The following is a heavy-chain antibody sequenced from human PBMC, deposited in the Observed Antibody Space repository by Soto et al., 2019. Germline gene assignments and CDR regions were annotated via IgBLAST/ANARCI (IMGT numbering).Heavy chain of an antibody. Sequence: SQTLSLPCAISGDSVSSNSAAWNWIRQSPSRGLEWLGRTYYRSKWYNDYAVSVKSRITINPDTSKNQFSLQLNSVTPEDTAVYYCARAPPRHCGGDCYLYYFDYWGQGTLVTVYS. CDR3: ARAPPRHCGGDCYLYYFDY. J-gene: IGHJ4*02. V-gene: IGHV6-1*01. CDR2: TYYRSKWYN. CDR1: GDSVSSNSAA. D-gene: IGHD2-21*02.